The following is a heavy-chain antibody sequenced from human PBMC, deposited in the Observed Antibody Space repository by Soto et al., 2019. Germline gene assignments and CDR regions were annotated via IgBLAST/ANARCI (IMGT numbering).Heavy chain of an antibody. V-gene: IGHV4-59*01. CDR3: ARERSTYGGDGTGEVKENGFDA. Sequence: PSETLSLTCTVSGGSISHYYWSWIRQSPGKGLEWIGYAYYSGSTDYNPSLKSRVTMSVDTSKNQVSLKLNSVTTADTAVYYCARERSTYGGDGTGEVKENGFDAWGQGTLVTVSS. D-gene: IGHD2-8*01. J-gene: IGHJ5*02. CDR2: AYYSGST. CDR1: GGSISHYY.